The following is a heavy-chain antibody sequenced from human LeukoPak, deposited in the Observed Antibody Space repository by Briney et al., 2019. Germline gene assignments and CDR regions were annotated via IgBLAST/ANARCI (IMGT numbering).Heavy chain of an antibody. CDR1: GFTVSSNY. D-gene: IGHD3-16*01. V-gene: IGHV3-66*01. CDR2: IYSGGST. J-gene: IGHJ4*02. CDR3: ARDADWGSHSDY. Sequence: GGSLRLSCAASGFTVSSNYMSWVRQAPGKGLEWVSVIYSGGSTYYADSVKGRFTISRDNSKNTLYLQMNSLRAEDTAVYYCARDADWGSHSDYWGQGTLVTVSS.